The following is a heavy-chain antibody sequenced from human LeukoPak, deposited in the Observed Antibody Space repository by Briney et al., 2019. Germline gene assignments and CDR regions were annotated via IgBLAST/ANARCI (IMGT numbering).Heavy chain of an antibody. CDR2: IIPVFGTA. J-gene: IGHJ5*02. V-gene: IGHV1-69*05. CDR3: ARDNSVGGIAWWFDP. CDR1: GGTFSSYA. D-gene: IGHD1-26*01. Sequence: SVKVSCKASGGTFSSYAISWVRQAPGQGLEWMGGIIPVFGTAIYAQKFQGRITLTRDMSTTTDYMELSSLTSEDTAVYYCARDNSVGGIAWWFDPWGQGTLVTVSS.